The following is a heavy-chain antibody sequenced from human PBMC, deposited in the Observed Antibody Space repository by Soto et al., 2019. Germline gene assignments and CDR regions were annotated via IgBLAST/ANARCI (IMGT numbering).Heavy chain of an antibody. CDR2: IYYSGST. CDR3: ARDERGEPDAFDI. CDR1: GGSFSSYY. J-gene: IGHJ3*02. V-gene: IGHV4-59*01. Sequence: SETLSLTCTVSGGSFSSYYWSWIRQPPGKGLEWIGYIYYSGSTNYNPSLKSRVTISVDTSKNQFSLKLSSVTAADTAVYYCARDERGEPDAFDIWGQGTMVTVSS. D-gene: IGHD2-21*01.